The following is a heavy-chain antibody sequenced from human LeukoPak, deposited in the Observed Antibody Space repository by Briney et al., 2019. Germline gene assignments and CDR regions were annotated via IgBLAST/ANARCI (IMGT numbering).Heavy chain of an antibody. D-gene: IGHD6-19*01. CDR2: INPNSGGT. CDR3: ARGSSGWYGGFDP. CDR1: GYTFTGYY. V-gene: IGHV1-2*02. J-gene: IGHJ5*02. Sequence: GASVKVSCKASGYTFTGYYMHWVRQAPGQGLEWMGWINPNSGGTNYAQKFQGRVTMTRDTSISTAYMELSRLRSDDTAVYYCARGSSGWYGGFDPWGQGTLVTVSS.